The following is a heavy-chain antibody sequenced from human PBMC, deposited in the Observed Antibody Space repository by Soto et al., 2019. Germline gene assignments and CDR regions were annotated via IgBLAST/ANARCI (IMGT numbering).Heavy chain of an antibody. V-gene: IGHV3-15*01. D-gene: IGHD2-15*01. Sequence: GGSLRLSCTASGFTFGDYAMIWFRQAPGKGLEWVGRIKSKTDGGTTDYAAPVKGRFTISRDDSKNTLYLQMNSLKTEDTAVYYCTTAFCSGGSCFPFDYWGQGTLVTVSS. J-gene: IGHJ4*02. CDR3: TTAFCSGGSCFPFDY. CDR1: GFTFGDYA. CDR2: IKSKTDGGTT.